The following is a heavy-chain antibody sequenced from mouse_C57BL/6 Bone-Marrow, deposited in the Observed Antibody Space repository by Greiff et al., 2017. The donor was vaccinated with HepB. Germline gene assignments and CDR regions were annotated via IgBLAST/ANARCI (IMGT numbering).Heavy chain of an antibody. CDR1: GFTFSSYG. V-gene: IGHV5-6*01. D-gene: IGHD2-10*02. Sequence: EVHLVESGGDLVKPGGSLKLSCAASGFTFSSYGMSWVRQTPDKRLEWVATISSGGSYTYYPDSVKGRFTISRDNAKNTLYLQMSSLKSEDTAMYYCARPLRMPWYFDVWGTGTTVTVSS. CDR3: ARPLRMPWYFDV. J-gene: IGHJ1*03. CDR2: ISSGGSYT.